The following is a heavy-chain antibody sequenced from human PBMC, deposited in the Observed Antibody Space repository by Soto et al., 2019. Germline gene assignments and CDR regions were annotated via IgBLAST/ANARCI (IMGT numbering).Heavy chain of an antibody. Sequence: PGESLKISCKASGYSFTTYWIGWVRQLPGKGLEWMGIIYPGDSDTRYSPSFLGQVTISADNSISTAYLQWSSLKASDTATYYCARHEPLYYSYYGMDVWGQGTTVTVS. CDR1: GYSFTTYW. J-gene: IGHJ6*02. V-gene: IGHV5-51*01. CDR2: IYPGDSDT. CDR3: ARHEPLYYSYYGMDV.